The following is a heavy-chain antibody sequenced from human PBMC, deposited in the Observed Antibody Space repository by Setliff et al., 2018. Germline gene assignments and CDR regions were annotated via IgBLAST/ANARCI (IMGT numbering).Heavy chain of an antibody. V-gene: IGHV1-3*01. CDR2: INAGNGNT. D-gene: IGHD3-22*01. Sequence: ASVKVSCKASGYTFTSYAMHWVRQAPGQRLEWMGWINAGNGNTKYSQKFQGRVTITRDTSISTAYMELSRLRSDDTAVYYCARVKRGRSLRYYYDSSGYGDGMDVWGQGTTVTVSS. CDR3: ARVKRGRSLRYYYDSSGYGDGMDV. J-gene: IGHJ6*02. CDR1: GYTFTSYA.